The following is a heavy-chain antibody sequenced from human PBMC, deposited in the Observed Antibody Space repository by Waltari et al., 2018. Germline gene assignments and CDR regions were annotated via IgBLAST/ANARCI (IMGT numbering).Heavy chain of an antibody. CDR1: GGSISSGSYY. J-gene: IGHJ3*02. CDR3: ARTVPAQDRELRSTDAFDI. D-gene: IGHD1-26*01. CDR2: IYTSGRT. V-gene: IGHV4-61*02. Sequence: QVQLQESGPGLVKPSQTLSLTCTVSGGSISSGSYYWSWIRQPAGKGLEWIGRIYTSGRTNYNPSLKSRVTISGDTSKNQFSLKLSSVTAADTAVYYCARTVPAQDRELRSTDAFDIWGQGTMVTVSS.